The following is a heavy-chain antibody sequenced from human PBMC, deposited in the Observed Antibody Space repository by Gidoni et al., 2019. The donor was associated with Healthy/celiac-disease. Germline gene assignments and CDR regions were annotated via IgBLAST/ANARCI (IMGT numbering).Heavy chain of an antibody. D-gene: IGHD3-10*01. V-gene: IGHV4-61*02. CDR3: ARDRFERRVLGFYNWFDP. J-gene: IGHJ5*02. Sequence: QVQLQESRPGLVKPSQTLSLNCTVSGSSISSGSYYWSWIRQPAGKGREWIERIYTSGRTNYNPSLKSLVTISVDTSKNQFSLKLISVTAADTALYYCARDRFERRVLGFYNWFDPWGQGTLVTVSS. CDR2: IYTSGRT. CDR1: GSSISSGSYY.